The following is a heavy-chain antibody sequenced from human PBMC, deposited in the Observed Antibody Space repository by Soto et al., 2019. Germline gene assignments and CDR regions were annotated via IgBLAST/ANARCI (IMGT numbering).Heavy chain of an antibody. V-gene: IGHV4-30-4*01. CDR2: ISYSGST. CDR1: GDSMNNGDYF. Sequence: PSETLSLTCSVSGDSMNNGDYFWTWIRQTPGKGLQWIGYISYSGSTFYNPSLKTRLAMSVNTSKNQFSVRLRSVTAADTAVYYCARDRAHFYESSGRLDLWGQGMLVPVSS. D-gene: IGHD3-22*01. J-gene: IGHJ4*02. CDR3: ARDRAHFYESSGRLDL.